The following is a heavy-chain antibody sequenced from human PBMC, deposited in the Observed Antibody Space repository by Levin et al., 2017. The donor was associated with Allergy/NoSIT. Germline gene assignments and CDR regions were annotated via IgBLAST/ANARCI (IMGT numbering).Heavy chain of an antibody. CDR3: ASGYSYGYGS. J-gene: IGHJ5*02. Sequence: SETLSLTCAVYGGSFSGYYWSWIRQPPGKGLEWIGEINHSGSTNYNPSLKSRVTISVDTSKNQFSLKLSSVTAADTAVYYCASGYSYGYGSWGQGTLVTVSS. CDR1: GGSFSGYY. V-gene: IGHV4-34*01. D-gene: IGHD5-18*01. CDR2: INHSGST.